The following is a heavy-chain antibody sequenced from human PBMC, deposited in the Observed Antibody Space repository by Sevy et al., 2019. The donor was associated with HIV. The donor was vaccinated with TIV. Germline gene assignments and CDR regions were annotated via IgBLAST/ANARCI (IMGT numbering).Heavy chain of an antibody. D-gene: IGHD6-13*01. J-gene: IGHJ4*02. V-gene: IGHV1-2*06. Sequence: ASVKVSCKTSGYSFSGYNMHWVRQAPGQGLEWMGRINPTSGGTKFAEMFQGRLTMTRDMSISTAYMELSSLRSDDTAVYYCVRVPAAAGTRGYFDYWGQGTLVTVSS. CDR2: INPTSGGT. CDR3: VRVPAAAGTRGYFDY. CDR1: GYSFSGYN.